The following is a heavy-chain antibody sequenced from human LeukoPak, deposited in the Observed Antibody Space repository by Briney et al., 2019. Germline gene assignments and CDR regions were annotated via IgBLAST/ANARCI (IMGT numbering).Heavy chain of an antibody. V-gene: IGHV4-59*08. CDR2: IYYSGSS. J-gene: IGHJ5*02. CDR3: TRRLRQNLFDP. CDR1: GVSISSDY. Sequence: SETLSLTCTVSGVSISSDYWSWIRLPPGKGLEWIGYIYYSGSSNYNPSLKSRVTMSVDTSKNQFSLKLTSVTAADTAVYYCTRRLRQNLFDPWGQGALVTVSS. D-gene: IGHD4-17*01.